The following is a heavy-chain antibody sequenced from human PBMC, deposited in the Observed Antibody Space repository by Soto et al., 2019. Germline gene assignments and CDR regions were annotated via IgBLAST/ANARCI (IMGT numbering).Heavy chain of an antibody. CDR1: GGSIGSYY. CDR3: ARQARFGEWLFGDFDY. J-gene: IGHJ4*02. CDR2: IYYSGST. D-gene: IGHD3-3*01. Sequence: SETLSLTCTVSGGSIGSYYWSWIRQPPGKGLEWIGYIYYSGSTNYNPSLKSRVTISVDTSKNQFSLKLSSVTAADTAVYYCARQARFGEWLFGDFDYWGQGTLVTVSS. V-gene: IGHV4-59*08.